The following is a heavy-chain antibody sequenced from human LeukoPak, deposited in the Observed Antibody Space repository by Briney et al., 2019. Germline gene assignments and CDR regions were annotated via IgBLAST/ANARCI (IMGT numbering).Heavy chain of an antibody. J-gene: IGHJ5*02. CDR3: ARDAILYSSSFPSDWFDP. V-gene: IGHV1-2*02. D-gene: IGHD6-6*01. CDR1: GYTFTTYD. Sequence: GASVKVSCTASGYTFTTYDINWVRQAPGQGLEWMGWINPNSGGTNYAQKFQGRVTMTRDTSISTAYMELSRLRSDDTAVYYCARDAILYSSSFPSDWFDPWGQGTLVTVSS. CDR2: INPNSGGT.